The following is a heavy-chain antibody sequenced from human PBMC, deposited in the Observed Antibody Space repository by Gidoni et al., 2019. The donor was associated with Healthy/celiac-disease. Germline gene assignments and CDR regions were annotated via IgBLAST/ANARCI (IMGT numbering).Heavy chain of an antibody. CDR1: GGSISSSSYY. Sequence: QLQLQESGPGLVKPSETLSLTCTVSGGSISSSSYYWGWIRQPPGKGLEWIGSIYYRGRTYYTPSLKSRVTISVDTSKTQFSLKLSSVTAADTAVYYCARQYSSSWRKYFQHWGQGTLVTVSS. J-gene: IGHJ1*01. V-gene: IGHV4-39*01. D-gene: IGHD6-13*01. CDR3: ARQYSSSWRKYFQH. CDR2: IYYRGRT.